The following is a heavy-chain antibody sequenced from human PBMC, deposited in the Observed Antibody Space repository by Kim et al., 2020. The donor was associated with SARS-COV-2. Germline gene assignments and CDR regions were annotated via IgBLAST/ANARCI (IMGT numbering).Heavy chain of an antibody. D-gene: IGHD3-16*01. J-gene: IGHJ3*02. CDR2: IKSKTDGGTT. CDR1: GFTFSNAW. CDR3: TTPYYDYVWGSHDAFDI. Sequence: GGSLRLSCAASGFTFSNAWMSWVRQAPGKGLEWVGRIKSKTDGGTTDYAAPVKGRFTISRDDSKNTLYLQMNSLKTEDTAVYYCTTPYYDYVWGSHDAFDIWGQGTMVTVSS. V-gene: IGHV3-15*01.